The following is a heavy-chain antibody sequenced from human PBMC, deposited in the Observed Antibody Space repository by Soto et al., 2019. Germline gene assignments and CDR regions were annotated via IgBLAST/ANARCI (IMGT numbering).Heavy chain of an antibody. Sequence: SETLSLTCAVSGGSISSGGYSWSWIRQPPGKXLXWXXXIXYXGXTXXXXSLKSRVTISVDTSKNQFSLKLSSVTAADTAVYYCARGLIGNPEYWGQGTLVTVSS. V-gene: IGHV4-61*08. D-gene: IGHD2-21*01. CDR1: GGSISSGGYS. CDR2: IXYXGXT. J-gene: IGHJ4*02. CDR3: ARGLIGNPEY.